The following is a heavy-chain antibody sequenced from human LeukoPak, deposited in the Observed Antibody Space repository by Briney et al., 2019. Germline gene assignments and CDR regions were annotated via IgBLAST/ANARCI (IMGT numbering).Heavy chain of an antibody. D-gene: IGHD3-22*01. CDR3: AKVRYYYDSSGYFLPFDY. V-gene: IGHV3-23*01. J-gene: IGHJ4*02. CDR2: ISGSGGST. Sequence: GKSLRLSCVASGFTLSSYAMSWVRQAPGKGLEWVSAISGSGGSTYYADSVKGRFTISRDNSKNTLYLQMNSLRAEDTAVYYCAKVRYYYDSSGYFLPFDYWGQGTLVTVSS. CDR1: GFTLSSYA.